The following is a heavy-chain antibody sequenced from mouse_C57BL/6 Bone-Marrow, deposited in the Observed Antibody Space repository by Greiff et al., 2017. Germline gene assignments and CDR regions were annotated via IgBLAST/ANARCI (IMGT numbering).Heavy chain of an antibody. Sequence: DVKLVESGGDLVKPGGSLKLSCAASGFTFSSYGMSWVRQTPDKRLEWVATISSGGSYTYYPDSVKGRFTISRDIAKNPLYLKMSSLKSEDTAMYYCARHPLLPDYFDYWGQGTTLTVSS. V-gene: IGHV5-6*02. J-gene: IGHJ2*01. CDR3: ARHPLLPDYFDY. CDR1: GFTFSSYG. CDR2: ISSGGSYT. D-gene: IGHD1-1*01.